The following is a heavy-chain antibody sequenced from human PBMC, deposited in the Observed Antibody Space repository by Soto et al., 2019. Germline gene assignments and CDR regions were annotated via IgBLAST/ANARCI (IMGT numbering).Heavy chain of an antibody. CDR1: GFTFSDYA. J-gene: IGHJ4*02. V-gene: IGHV3-30*18. CDR3: AKRRRKWMVTSDFNH. CDR2: VSHDGRNT. D-gene: IGHD6-19*01. Sequence: VQLVESGGGVVQPGRSLRLSCAASGFTFSDYAMHWVRQAPGKGLEWVAVVSHDGRNTHYADSVKGRFTISRDSSKNMVALEMTSLRAEHPALYYCAKRRRKWMVTSDFNHWGQGAMVTVS.